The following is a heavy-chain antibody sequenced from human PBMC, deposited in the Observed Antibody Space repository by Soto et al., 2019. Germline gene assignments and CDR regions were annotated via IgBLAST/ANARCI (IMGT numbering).Heavy chain of an antibody. V-gene: IGHV1-18*01. CDR3: ARDPGSYSGRHLV. J-gene: IGHJ4*02. Sequence: ASVKVSCKASGYSFTIYGINWVRQAPGQGLEWMGWISAYNGTTNYARKLQDKVTLTTHTSTSTAYMELRSLTSDDTAVYYCARDPGSYSGRHLVWGQGNQVTVSS. CDR1: GYSFTIYG. CDR2: ISAYNGTT. D-gene: IGHD1-26*01.